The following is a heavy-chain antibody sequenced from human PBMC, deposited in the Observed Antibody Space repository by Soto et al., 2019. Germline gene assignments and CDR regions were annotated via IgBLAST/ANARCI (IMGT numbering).Heavy chain of an antibody. CDR2: IYYSGST. J-gene: IGHJ4*02. D-gene: IGHD6-19*01. CDR3: AREEPDSSGWSGGY. CDR1: GGSISSSSYY. V-gene: IGHV4-39*02. Sequence: SETLSLTCTVSGGSISSSSYYWGWIRQPPGKGLEWIGSIYYSGSTYYNPSLKSRVTISVDTSKNQFSLKLSSVTAADTAVYYCAREEPDSSGWSGGYWGQGTLVTVSS.